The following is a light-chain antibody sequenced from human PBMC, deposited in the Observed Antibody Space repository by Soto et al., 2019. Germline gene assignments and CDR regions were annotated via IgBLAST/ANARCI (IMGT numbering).Light chain of an antibody. J-gene: IGKJ1*01. CDR2: KAS. Sequence: DIQMTQSPSTLSASVGDRVTITCRASQSISSWLAWYQQKPGKAPKILIYKASSLESGVPSRFSGSGSGTEFTLTISSLQPDDFATYYCQHYNSYPWTFGPGTKVEIK. V-gene: IGKV1-5*03. CDR3: QHYNSYPWT. CDR1: QSISSW.